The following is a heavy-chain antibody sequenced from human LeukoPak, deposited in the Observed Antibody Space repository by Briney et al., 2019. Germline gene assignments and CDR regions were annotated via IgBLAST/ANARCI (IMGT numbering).Heavy chain of an antibody. Sequence: SETLSLTCTVSGGSISSSSYYWGWIRQPPGKGLEWIGSIYYSGSTYYNPSLKSRVTISVDSSKNQFSLKLSSVTAADTAVYYCARVVGATAVGYWGHGTLVTVSS. J-gene: IGHJ4*01. D-gene: IGHD1-26*01. CDR3: ARVVGATAVGY. CDR1: GGSISSSSYY. CDR2: IYYSGST. V-gene: IGHV4-39*07.